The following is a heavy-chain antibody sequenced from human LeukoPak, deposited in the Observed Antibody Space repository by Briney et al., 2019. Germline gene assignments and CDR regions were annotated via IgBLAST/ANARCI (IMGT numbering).Heavy chain of an antibody. Sequence: SGGCLRLSCAASGFIVDNYAMQWVRQARGEGLEWVSGISWISGSIGYADSVKGRFTISTDHAKNSMYLQMDSRRAEGTSLYYCATTVTGAFVIWGQGTNVTVSS. J-gene: IGHJ3*02. CDR2: ISWISGSI. V-gene: IGHV3-9*01. CDR1: GFIVDNYA. CDR3: ATTVTGAFVI. D-gene: IGHD4-17*01.